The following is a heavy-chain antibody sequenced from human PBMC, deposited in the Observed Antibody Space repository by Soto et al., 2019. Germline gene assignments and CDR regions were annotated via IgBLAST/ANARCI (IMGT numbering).Heavy chain of an antibody. Sequence: GGSLRLSCAASGFTFSSYAMSWVRQAPGKGLEWVSAVSGSGGSTYYADSVKGRFTISRDNSKNTLYLQMNSLRAEDTAVYYCAKGPTSDSSSRRYWGQGTLVTVSS. D-gene: IGHD3-22*01. J-gene: IGHJ4*02. CDR1: GFTFSSYA. V-gene: IGHV3-23*01. CDR3: AKGPTSDSSSRRY. CDR2: VSGSGGST.